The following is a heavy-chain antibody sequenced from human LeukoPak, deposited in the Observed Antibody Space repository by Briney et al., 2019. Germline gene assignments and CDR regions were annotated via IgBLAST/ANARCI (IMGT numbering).Heavy chain of an antibody. CDR2: INHSGST. CDR1: GGSFSGYY. D-gene: IGHD3-3*01. J-gene: IGHJ6*02. CDR3: ARGFTIHYYGMDV. V-gene: IGHV4-34*01. Sequence: SETLSLTCAVYGGSFSGYYWSWIRQPPGKGLXXIGEINHSGSTNYNPSLKSRVTISVDTSKNQFSLKLSSVTAADTAVYYCARGFTIHYYGMDVWGQGTTVTVSS.